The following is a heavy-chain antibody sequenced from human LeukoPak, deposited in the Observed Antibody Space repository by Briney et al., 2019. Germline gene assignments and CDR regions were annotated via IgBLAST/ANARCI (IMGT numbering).Heavy chain of an antibody. CDR1: GGSISSGGYY. CDR3: ARGVEYSSSLFDY. V-gene: IGHV4-30-2*01. CDR2: IYHSGST. J-gene: IGHJ4*02. D-gene: IGHD6-6*01. Sequence: PSETLSLTCTVSGGSISSGGYYWSWIRQPPGKGLEWIGYIYHSGSTYYNPSLKSRVTISVDRSKNQFSLKLSSVTAADTAVYYCARGVEYSSSLFDYWGQGTLVTVSS.